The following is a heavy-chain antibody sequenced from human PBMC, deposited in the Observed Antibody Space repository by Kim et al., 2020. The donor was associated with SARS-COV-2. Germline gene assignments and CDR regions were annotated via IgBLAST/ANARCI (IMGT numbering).Heavy chain of an antibody. CDR3: AKDNGANYGSAVGDS. D-gene: IGHD2-8*01. Sequence: GGSLRLSCAASGFTFSRYALHWVRQAPGKGLEWVAVISDDGSNKYYAASVKGRFTISRDSSNNTVHLLMNSLRPEDTAVYYCAKDNGANYGSAVGDSWGQGTQVTVSS. J-gene: IGHJ4*02. CDR2: ISDDGSNK. V-gene: IGHV3-30*14. CDR1: GFTFSRYA.